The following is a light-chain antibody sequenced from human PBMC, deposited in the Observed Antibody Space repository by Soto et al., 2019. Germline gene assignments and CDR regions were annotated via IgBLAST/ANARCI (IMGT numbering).Light chain of an antibody. J-gene: IGLJ3*02. CDR3: AAWDDSLSGWV. Sequence: QSVLTQPASVSGSPGQSITISCTGTSSDIGGYKYVSWYQQHPGKAPKLIIYEVTNRPSGVSDRFSGSKSGNTASLTISGLQAEDEADYYCAAWDDSLSGWVFGGGTKLTVL. V-gene: IGLV2-14*01. CDR2: EVT. CDR1: SSDIGGYKY.